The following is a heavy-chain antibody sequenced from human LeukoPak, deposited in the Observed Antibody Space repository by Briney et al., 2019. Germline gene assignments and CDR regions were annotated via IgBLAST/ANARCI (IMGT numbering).Heavy chain of an antibody. CDR1: GFTFSSYA. D-gene: IGHD3-22*01. CDR2: ISYDGSNK. CDR3: ARDQGGDSSGYYLSLVDY. Sequence: GGSLRLSCAASGFTFSSYAMHWVRQAPGKGLEWVAVISYDGSNKYYADSVKGRFTISRVNSKNTLYLQMNSLRAEDTAVYYCARDQGGDSSGYYLSLVDYWGQGTLVTVSS. V-gene: IGHV3-30-3*01. J-gene: IGHJ4*02.